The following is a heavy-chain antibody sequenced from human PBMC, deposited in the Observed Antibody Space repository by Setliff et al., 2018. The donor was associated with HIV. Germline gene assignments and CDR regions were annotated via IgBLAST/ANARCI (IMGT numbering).Heavy chain of an antibody. CDR1: GGSISSGGYY. CDR3: ARGRHACSGAYSGGFYYFDF. V-gene: IGHV4-31*03. J-gene: IGHJ4*02. D-gene: IGHD2-15*01. Sequence: PSETLSLTCTVSGGSISSGGYYWSWIRQHPGKGLEWLGYIYYSGSTDYNPSLKSRVTISVDTSKNQFSRRLSSVTAADTAWYYCARGRHACSGAYSGGFYYFDFWGQGALVTVSS. CDR2: IYYSGST.